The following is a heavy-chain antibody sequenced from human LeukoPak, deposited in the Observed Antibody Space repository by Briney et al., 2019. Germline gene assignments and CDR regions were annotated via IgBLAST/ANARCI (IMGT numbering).Heavy chain of an antibody. CDR3: AKDIAAAGFFDY. J-gene: IGHJ4*02. D-gene: IGHD6-13*01. Sequence: GGSLRLSCAASGFTFSSYVMHWVRQAPGKGLEWVAIISYDGSNEYYADSVKGRFTISRDNSKNTLYLQMNSLRAEDTAVYYCAKDIAAAGFFDYWGQGTLVTVSS. CDR2: ISYDGSNE. V-gene: IGHV3-30*04. CDR1: GFTFSSYV.